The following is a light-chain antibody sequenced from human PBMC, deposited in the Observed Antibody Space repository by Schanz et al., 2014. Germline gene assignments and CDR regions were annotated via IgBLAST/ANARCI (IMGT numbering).Light chain of an antibody. V-gene: IGKV3-20*01. Sequence: EVVLTQSPGTLSLSPGERATLSCRSSQSVSTIDLAWYQQKPGQAPRVLIYGASIRASGIPDRFSGSGSGTEFTLAISGLQSEDFAVYYCQHYDTSPGTFGQGTRG. J-gene: IGKJ1*01. CDR3: QHYDTSPGT. CDR1: QSVSTID. CDR2: GAS.